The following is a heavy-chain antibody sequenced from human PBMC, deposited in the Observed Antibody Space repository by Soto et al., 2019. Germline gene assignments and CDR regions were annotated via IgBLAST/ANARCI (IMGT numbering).Heavy chain of an antibody. CDR2: ISPAGDKP. Sequence: SGGSLRLSCVGSGFTFSSYSMSWVRQAPGKGLEWVSAISPAGDKPYYADSVKGQFSISRDNSRNTLFLQMNSLRAEHTAVYYCARVDPGYCSSTSCRDFDYWGLGTLVTVSS. J-gene: IGHJ4*02. CDR3: ARVDPGYCSSTSCRDFDY. V-gene: IGHV3-23*01. CDR1: GFTFSSYS. D-gene: IGHD2-2*01.